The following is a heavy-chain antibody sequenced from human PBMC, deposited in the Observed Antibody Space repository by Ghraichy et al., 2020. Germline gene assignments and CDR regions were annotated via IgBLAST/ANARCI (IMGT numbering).Heavy chain of an antibody. J-gene: IGHJ4*02. Sequence: GGSRLSCAASGFTFSSYAMTWVRQAPGKGLEWVSSISGGGGTTYYADSVKGRFTMSRDNSKNTLYLQMNSLRAEDTALFYCAKAGYDFWSGQGYYFDYWGQGTLVTVSS. V-gene: IGHV3-23*01. CDR1: GFTFSSYA. CDR3: AKAGYDFWSGQGYYFDY. D-gene: IGHD3-3*01. CDR2: ISGGGGTT.